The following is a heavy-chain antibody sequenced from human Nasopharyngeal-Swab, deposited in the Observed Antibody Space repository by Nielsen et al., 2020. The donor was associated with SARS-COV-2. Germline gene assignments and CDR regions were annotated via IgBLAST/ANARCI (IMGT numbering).Heavy chain of an antibody. CDR2: IIPIFGTA. D-gene: IGHD3-3*01. V-gene: IGHV1-69*13. CDR1: GGTFSSYA. CDR3: ARDLWRRAARDYYYYGMDV. Sequence: SVKVSCKASGGTFSSYAISWVRQAPGQELEWMGGIIPIFGTANYAQKFQGRVTITADESTSTAYMELSSLRSEDTAVYYCARDLWRRAARDYYYYGMDVWGQGTTVTVSS. J-gene: IGHJ6*02.